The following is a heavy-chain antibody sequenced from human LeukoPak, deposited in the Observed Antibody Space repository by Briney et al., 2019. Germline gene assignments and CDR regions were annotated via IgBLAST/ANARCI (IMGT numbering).Heavy chain of an antibody. CDR1: GGTFSSCA. Sequence: ASVKVSCKASGGTFSSCAISWVRQAPGQGLEWMGGIIPIFGTANYAQKFQGRVTITADESTSTAYMELSSLRSEDTAVYYCASKSRIMITFGGVIVGDWFDPWGQGTLVTVSS. V-gene: IGHV1-69*13. D-gene: IGHD3-16*02. CDR2: IIPIFGTA. CDR3: ASKSRIMITFGGVIVGDWFDP. J-gene: IGHJ5*02.